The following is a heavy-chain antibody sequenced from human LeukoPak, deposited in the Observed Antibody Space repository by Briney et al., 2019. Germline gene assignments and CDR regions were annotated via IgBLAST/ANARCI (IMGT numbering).Heavy chain of an antibody. CDR3: ARDGGYRRSDY. Sequence: GGSLRLSCAASGFNLNNYWMSWVRQAPGKGLEWVSVLYTGGTTYYADSVKGRFTISRDNSKNTLYLQMDSLRVEDTAVYYCARDGGYRRSDYWGQGTLVTVSS. CDR1: GFNLNNYW. J-gene: IGHJ4*02. V-gene: IGHV3-66*01. CDR2: LYTGGTT. D-gene: IGHD3-16*02.